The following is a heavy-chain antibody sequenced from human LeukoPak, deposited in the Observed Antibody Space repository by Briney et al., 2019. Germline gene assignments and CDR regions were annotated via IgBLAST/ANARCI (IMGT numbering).Heavy chain of an antibody. CDR1: GGSISSYY. J-gene: IGHJ2*01. D-gene: IGHD2-21*02. Sequence: PSETLSLTCTVSGGSISSYYWSWIRQPPGKGLEWIGYIYYSGSTNYNPSLKSRVTISVDTSKNQFSLKLSSVTAADTAVYYCARTYCGGDCTSWYFDLWGRGTLVTVSS. CDR2: IYYSGST. V-gene: IGHV4-59*01. CDR3: ARTYCGGDCTSWYFDL.